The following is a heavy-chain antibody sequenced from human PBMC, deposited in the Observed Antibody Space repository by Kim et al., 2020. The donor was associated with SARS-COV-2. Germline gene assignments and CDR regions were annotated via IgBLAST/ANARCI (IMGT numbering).Heavy chain of an antibody. J-gene: IGHJ3*01. D-gene: IGHD5-12*01. V-gene: IGHV1-3*01. CDR2: NT. CDR3: AREGHEGGFLT. Sequence: NTRYSKTRQGRITITRDKYASTAYMELNSLRYEDTAVYYCAREGHEGGFLTWGQGTMVTVSS.